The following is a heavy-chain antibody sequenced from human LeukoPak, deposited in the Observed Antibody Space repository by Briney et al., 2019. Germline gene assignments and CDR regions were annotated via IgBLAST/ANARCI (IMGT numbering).Heavy chain of an antibody. Sequence: SETLSLTCAVYGGSFSGYYWSWIRQPPGKGLVWIGEINHSGSTNYNPSLKSRVTISVDTSKNQFSLKLSSVTAADTAVYYCARYYGYFSYYFDYWGQGTLVTVSS. CDR2: INHSGST. V-gene: IGHV4-34*01. CDR1: GGSFSGYY. CDR3: ARYYGYFSYYFDY. D-gene: IGHD3-10*01. J-gene: IGHJ4*02.